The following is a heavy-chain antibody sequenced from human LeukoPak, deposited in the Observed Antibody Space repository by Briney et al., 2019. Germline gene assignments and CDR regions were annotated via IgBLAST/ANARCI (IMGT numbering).Heavy chain of an antibody. V-gene: IGHV3-30*04. CDR2: ISFDGSNK. J-gene: IGHJ5*02. CDR3: ARGDKQLVFERRKGGFDP. D-gene: IGHD6-13*01. Sequence: GRSLRLSCTASGFTFSSYAMHWVRQAPGKGLEWVTIISFDGSNKYYADSVKGRFTISRDNSKNTLYLQMKSLRAEDTALYYCARGDKQLVFERRKGGFDPWGQGTLVTVSS. CDR1: GFTFSSYA.